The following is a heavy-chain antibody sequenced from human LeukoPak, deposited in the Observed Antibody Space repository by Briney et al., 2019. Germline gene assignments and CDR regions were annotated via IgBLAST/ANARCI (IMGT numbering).Heavy chain of an antibody. Sequence: VASVTVSCKASGYTFTSYDINWVRQAAGQGLEWMGWMNPNSGNTGYAQKFQGRVTMTRNTSINTAYMELHSLRSEDTAVYYCARGYSPTLRTTGNDYWGQGTLVTVSS. D-gene: IGHD1-1*01. V-gene: IGHV1-8*01. CDR1: GYTFTSYD. J-gene: IGHJ4*02. CDR3: ARGYSPTLRTTGNDY. CDR2: MNPNSGNT.